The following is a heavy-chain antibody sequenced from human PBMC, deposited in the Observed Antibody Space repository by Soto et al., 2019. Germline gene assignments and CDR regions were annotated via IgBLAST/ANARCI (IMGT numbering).Heavy chain of an antibody. CDR2: IGADNGDT. D-gene: IGHD1-1*01. V-gene: IGHV1-18*01. CDR1: GYTFSTYG. Sequence: QVQLVQSGAEVKKPGASVKVSCKASGYTFSTYGFSWVRQAPGQGLEWMGWIGADNGDTNYAQNFQGRVTMTTDTSTTTSSMELMSLTADGTAVYFCARDWKGAEGFDPWGQVTLVTVSS. CDR3: ARDWKGAEGFDP. J-gene: IGHJ5*02.